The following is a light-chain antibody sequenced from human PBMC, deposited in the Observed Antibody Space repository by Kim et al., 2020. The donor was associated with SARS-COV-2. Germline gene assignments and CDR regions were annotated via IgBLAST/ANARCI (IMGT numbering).Light chain of an antibody. CDR1: ALPKQY. Sequence: SYELTQPPSVSVSPGQTARITCSGDALPKQYAYWYQKKPGQAPVLVIYKDSERPTGIPERFSGSSSGTTVTLNIRGVQAEDEADYYCQSADSSGTYPVVFGGGTQLTGL. CDR3: QSADSSGTYPVV. V-gene: IGLV3-25*03. CDR2: KDS. J-gene: IGLJ2*01.